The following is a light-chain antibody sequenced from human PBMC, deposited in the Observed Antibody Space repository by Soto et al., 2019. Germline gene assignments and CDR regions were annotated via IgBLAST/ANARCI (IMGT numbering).Light chain of an antibody. CDR3: CSYAGSSTDVV. Sequence: QSALTQPASVSGSPGQSITISCTGTSSDVGSYNLVSWYQQHPGKAPKLMIYEGSKRPSGVSNCFSGSKSGNTASLTISGLQAEDEADYYCCSYAGSSTDVVFGGGTQLTVL. J-gene: IGLJ2*01. CDR2: EGS. CDR1: SSDVGSYNL. V-gene: IGLV2-23*01.